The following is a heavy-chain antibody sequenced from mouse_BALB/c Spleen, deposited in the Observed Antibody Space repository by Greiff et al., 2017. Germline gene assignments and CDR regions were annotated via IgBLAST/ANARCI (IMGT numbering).Heavy chain of an antibody. V-gene: IGHV10-3*03. CDR1: GFTFNTYA. CDR2: IRSKSNNYAT. Sequence: EVQLVESGGGLVQPKGSLKLSCAASGFTFNTYATHWVCQAPGKGLEWVARIRSKSNNYATYYADSVKDRFTISRDDSQSMLYLQMNNLKTEDTAMYYCVREGTTATHFDVWGAGTTVTVSS. CDR3: VREGTTATHFDV. D-gene: IGHD1-2*01. J-gene: IGHJ1*01.